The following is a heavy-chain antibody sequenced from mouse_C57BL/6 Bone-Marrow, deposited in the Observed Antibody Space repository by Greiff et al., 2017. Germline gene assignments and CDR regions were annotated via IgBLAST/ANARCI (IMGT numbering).Heavy chain of an antibody. D-gene: IGHD1-1*01. J-gene: IGHJ1*03. V-gene: IGHV5-6*01. Sequence: EVKVVESGGDLVKPGGSLKLSCAASGFTFSSYGMSWVRQTPDKRLEWVATISSGGSYTYYPDSVKGRFTISRDNAKNNLYLQMSSLKSEDTAMYYCARHRYGSSSWYFDVWGTGTTVTVSS. CDR2: ISSGGSYT. CDR3: ARHRYGSSSWYFDV. CDR1: GFTFSSYG.